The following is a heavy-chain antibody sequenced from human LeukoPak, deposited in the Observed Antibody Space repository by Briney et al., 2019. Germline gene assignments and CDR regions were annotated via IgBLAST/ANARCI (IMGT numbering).Heavy chain of an antibody. J-gene: IGHJ4*02. V-gene: IGHV3-48*03. CDR1: GFTFSSYE. CDR3: TRHGQGRDY. Sequence: PGGSLRLSCAASGFTFSSYEMNWVRQAPGKGLEWVSYISSSGSTIYYADSVKGRFTISRDNAKNSLYLQMNSLKTEDTAVYYCTRHGQGRDYWGQGTVVTVSS. CDR2: ISSSGSTI.